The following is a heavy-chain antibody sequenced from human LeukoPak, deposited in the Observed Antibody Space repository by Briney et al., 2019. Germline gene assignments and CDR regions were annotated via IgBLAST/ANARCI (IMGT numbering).Heavy chain of an antibody. V-gene: IGHV3-30-3*01. J-gene: IGHJ6*02. D-gene: IGHD3-10*01. CDR3: ARGMVRGEPYYYYGMDV. CDR2: ISYDGSNK. Sequence: PGGSLRLSCAASGFTFSSYAMHWVRQAPGKGLEWVAVISYDGSNKYYADSVKGRFTISRDNSKNTLYLQMNSLRAEDTAVYYCARGMVRGEPYYYYGMDVWGQGTTVTVSS. CDR1: GFTFSSYA.